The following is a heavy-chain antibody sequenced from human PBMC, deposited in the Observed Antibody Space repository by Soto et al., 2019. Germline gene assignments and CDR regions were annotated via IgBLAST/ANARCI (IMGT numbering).Heavy chain of an antibody. D-gene: IGHD6-13*01. CDR2: IYHSGST. CDR3: VRVAELIAAAGTVHFDY. Sequence: QVQLQESGPGLVKPSGTLSLICAVSSGSISSSNWWSWVRQPPGKGLEWIGEIYHSGSTNYNPSLKSRVTISVDKSKNQFSLKLSSVTAADTAVYYCVRVAELIAAAGTVHFDYWGQGALVTVSS. CDR1: SGSISSSNW. V-gene: IGHV4-4*02. J-gene: IGHJ4*02.